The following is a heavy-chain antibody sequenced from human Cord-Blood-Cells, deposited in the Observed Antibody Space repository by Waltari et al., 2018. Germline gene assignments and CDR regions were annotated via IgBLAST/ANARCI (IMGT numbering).Heavy chain of an antibody. J-gene: IGHJ4*02. CDR1: GGSISSGGYS. D-gene: IGHD6-13*01. CDR2: IYHSWST. Sequence: QLQLQESGSGLVKPSQTLSLTCAVSGGSISSGGYSWSWIRQPPGKGLEWIGYIYHSWSTYYNPSLKSRVTISVDRSKNQFSLKLSSVTAADTAVYYCARDRGAAAGTFDYWGQGTLVTVSS. CDR3: ARDRGAAAGTFDY. V-gene: IGHV4-30-2*01.